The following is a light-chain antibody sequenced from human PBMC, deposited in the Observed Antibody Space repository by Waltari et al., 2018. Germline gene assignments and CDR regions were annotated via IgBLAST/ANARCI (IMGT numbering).Light chain of an antibody. V-gene: IGLV2-14*03. J-gene: IGLJ2*01. CDR3: SSYMDSTALEL. CDR1: SSHIGSYNY. CDR2: EVT. Sequence: QSALTPPASVSGSPGQSITISCTGTSSHIGSYNYVSWYQQHPGKAPKLIIYEVTHRASGGANRFSGSDAGNTAALTISGLQDEDEADYYCSSYMDSTALELFGGGTSLTVL.